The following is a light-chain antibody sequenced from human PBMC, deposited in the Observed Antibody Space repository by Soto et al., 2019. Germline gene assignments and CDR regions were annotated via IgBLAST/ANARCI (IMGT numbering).Light chain of an antibody. CDR2: HAS. CDR1: QSVGRDY. V-gene: IGKV3-20*01. J-gene: IGKJ4*01. Sequence: EIVLTQSPGTLSLSPGERATLSCRASQSVGRDYLAWYQQKPGQAPRLLIYHASNRATGIPDRFSGSGSGTAFPLTISRLEPEEFADFYCQQYASSPLTFGGGTKVEIK. CDR3: QQYASSPLT.